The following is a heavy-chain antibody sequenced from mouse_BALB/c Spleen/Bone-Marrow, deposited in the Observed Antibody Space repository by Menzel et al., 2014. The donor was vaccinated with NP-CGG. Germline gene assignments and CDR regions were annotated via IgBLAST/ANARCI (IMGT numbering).Heavy chain of an antibody. CDR3: TRSYWYDVAWFAY. D-gene: IGHD2-14*01. CDR1: GYTFTSYT. Sequence: VQGVESGAELARPGAPVKMSCKASGYTFTSYTMYWVKQRPGQGLEWIGYINPSSGYTNYNQKFKDKATLTADKSSSTAYMQLSSLTSEDSEVYYCTRSYWYDVAWFAYWGQGTLVTVSA. J-gene: IGHJ3*01. CDR2: INPSSGYT. V-gene: IGHV1-4*01.